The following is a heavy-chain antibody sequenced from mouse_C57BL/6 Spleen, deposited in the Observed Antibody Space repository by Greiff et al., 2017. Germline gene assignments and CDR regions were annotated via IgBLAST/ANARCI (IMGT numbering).Heavy chain of an antibody. CDR2: INPNNGGT. J-gene: IGHJ2*01. D-gene: IGHD4-1*01. V-gene: IGHV1-26*01. Sequence: VQLQQSGPELVKPGASVKISCKASGYTFTDYYMNWVKQSHGKSLEWIGDINPNNGGTSYNQKFKGKATLTVDKSSSTAYMELRSLTSEDSAVYYCASERTGVDYWGQGTTLTVSS. CDR3: ASERTGVDY. CDR1: GYTFTDYY.